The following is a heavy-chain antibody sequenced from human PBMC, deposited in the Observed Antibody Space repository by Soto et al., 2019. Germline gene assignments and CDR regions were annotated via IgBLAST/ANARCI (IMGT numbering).Heavy chain of an antibody. J-gene: IGHJ4*02. V-gene: IGHV2-5*02. D-gene: IGHD4-17*01. CDR3: AHAVDYDLLSFDH. CDR1: GFSLTTTSMG. Sequence: QITLKESGPPLVRPAQTRTLTCAFSGFSLTTTSMGVAWIRQPPGKALEWLALIYWDDDQRYSPSLKDRLTISKDTSRSRVVLTISNMNPEDTGTYFCAHAVDYDLLSFDHLGPVTLVTVSS. CDR2: IYWDDDQ.